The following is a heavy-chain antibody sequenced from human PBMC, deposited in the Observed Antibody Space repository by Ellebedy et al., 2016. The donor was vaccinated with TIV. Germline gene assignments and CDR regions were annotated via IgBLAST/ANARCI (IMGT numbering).Heavy chain of an antibody. D-gene: IGHD1-7*01. CDR3: ARNVNYAHDY. V-gene: IGHV3-21*01. CDR2: ISISSDLI. J-gene: IGHJ4*02. CDR1: GFTFSTYT. Sequence: GGSLRLSXAASGFTFSTYTMDWVRQAPGKGLEWVSSISISSDLIFYADSVRGRVTIPRDNAKNSVYLQISSLRADDTAVYYCARNVNYAHDYWGQGTLVTVSS.